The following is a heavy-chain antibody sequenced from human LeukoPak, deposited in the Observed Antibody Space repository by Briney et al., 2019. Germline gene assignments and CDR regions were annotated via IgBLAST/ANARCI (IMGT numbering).Heavy chain of an antibody. V-gene: IGHV4-39*01. D-gene: IGHD3-22*01. J-gene: IGHJ3*02. CDR2: TYYSGST. CDR1: GGSISSGNYY. CDR3: ARQHYYDTSGVHI. Sequence: SETLSLTCTVSGGSISSGNYYWAWIRQPPGKGLEWIGSTYYSGSTYYNPSLKSRVTISVDTSKNRFSLKLNSVTAADTAVYYCARQHYYDTSGVHIWGQGTMVTVSS.